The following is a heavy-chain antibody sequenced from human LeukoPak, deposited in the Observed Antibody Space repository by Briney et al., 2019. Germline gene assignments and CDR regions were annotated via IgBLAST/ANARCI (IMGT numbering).Heavy chain of an antibody. CDR2: INHSGST. CDR1: GGSFSGYY. D-gene: IGHD2-8*01. V-gene: IGHV4-34*01. Sequence: SETLSLTCAVYGGSFSGYYWSWLRQPPGKGLEWIGEINHSGSTNYNPSLKSRVTISVDTSKNQFSLKLSSVTAADTAVYYCARAGLMYYYYMDVWGKGTTVTVSS. J-gene: IGHJ6*03. CDR3: ARAGLMYYYYMDV.